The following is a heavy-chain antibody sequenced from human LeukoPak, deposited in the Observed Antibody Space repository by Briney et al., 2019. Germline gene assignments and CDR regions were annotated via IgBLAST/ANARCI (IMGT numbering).Heavy chain of an antibody. CDR1: GGSIRSGGYS. J-gene: IGHJ4*02. V-gene: IGHV4-30-2*01. Sequence: SQTLSLTCAVSGGSIRSGGYSRSWIRQPPEKVLEWIGDLYHSGSTYYSPALKSRVTISVDRSKNLCSLKLSSVTAADTAVYYCARVLQRGAFDYWGQGTLVTVSS. CDR3: ARVLQRGAFDY. D-gene: IGHD2/OR15-2a*01. CDR2: LYHSGST.